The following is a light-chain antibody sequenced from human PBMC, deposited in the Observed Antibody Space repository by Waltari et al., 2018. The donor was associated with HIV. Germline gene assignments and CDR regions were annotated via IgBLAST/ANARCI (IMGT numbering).Light chain of an antibody. V-gene: IGLV1-44*01. CDR1: SSNIGSNT. CDR3: AAWDDSLNGVV. CDR2: SNI. J-gene: IGLJ2*01. Sequence: QSVLTQPPSASGTPGQRVTISCSGSSSNIGSNTVHWYQQLPGTATKLPIYSNIQRPSGVPDRFSGSKSGTSASLAISGLQSEDEADYYCAAWDDSLNGVVFGGGTKLTVL.